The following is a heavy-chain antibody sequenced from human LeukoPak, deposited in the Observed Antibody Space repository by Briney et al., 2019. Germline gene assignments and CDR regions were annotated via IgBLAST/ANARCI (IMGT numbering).Heavy chain of an antibody. D-gene: IGHD3-10*01. CDR2: VNSRSTGFSK. J-gene: IGHJ2*01. CDR3: ARIPAWSGAFGYFDL. V-gene: IGHV3-11*01. Sequence: GGSLRLSCVASGFTFSDYYMTWIRQPPGKGLEWVSHVNSRSTGFSKYYADSVKGRFTISRDNTKKSIYLQMNSLRAEDTAVYYCARIPAWSGAFGYFDLWGRGTRVTVSS. CDR1: GFTFSDYY.